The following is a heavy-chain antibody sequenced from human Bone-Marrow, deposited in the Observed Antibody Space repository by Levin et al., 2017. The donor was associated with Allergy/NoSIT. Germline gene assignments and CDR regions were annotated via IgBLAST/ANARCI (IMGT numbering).Heavy chain of an antibody. CDR1: GFTFSTYA. D-gene: IGHD1-26*01. CDR2: ISGSGDST. J-gene: IGHJ4*02. CDR3: AKDLTFGELLHLDS. V-gene: IGHV3-23*01. Sequence: PGGSLRLSCAASGFTFSTYAMNWVRQAPGKGLAWVSGISGSGDSTYYAGSVKGRFTISRDNSKNTLYLQMNSLRAEDTAVYYCAKDLTFGELLHLDSWGQGTLVTVSS.